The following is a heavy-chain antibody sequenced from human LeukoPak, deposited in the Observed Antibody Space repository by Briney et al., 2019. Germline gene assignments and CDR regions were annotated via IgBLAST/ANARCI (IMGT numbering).Heavy chain of an antibody. V-gene: IGHV3-30*18. CDR3: ANIAAAGSDY. Sequence: PGGSLGLSCAASGFTFSSYGMHWVRQAPGKGLEWVAVISYDGSNKYYADSVKGRFTISRDNSKNTLYLQMNSLRAEDTAVYYCANIAAAGSDYWGQGTLVTVSS. CDR2: ISYDGSNK. CDR1: GFTFSSYG. J-gene: IGHJ4*02. D-gene: IGHD6-13*01.